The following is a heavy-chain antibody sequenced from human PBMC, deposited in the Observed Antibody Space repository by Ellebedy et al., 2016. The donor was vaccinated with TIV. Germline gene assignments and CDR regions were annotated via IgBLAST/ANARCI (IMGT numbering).Heavy chain of an antibody. CDR2: ISYDGSNK. D-gene: IGHD3-10*01. Sequence: GGSLRLSCAASGFTFSDYYMSWIRQAPGKGLEWVAVISYDGSNKYYADSVKGRFTISRDNSKNTLYLQMNSLRAEDTAVYYCASHYGSGSYYSEFRGMDVWGQGTTVTVSS. V-gene: IGHV3-30-3*01. J-gene: IGHJ6*02. CDR3: ASHYGSGSYYSEFRGMDV. CDR1: GFTFSDYY.